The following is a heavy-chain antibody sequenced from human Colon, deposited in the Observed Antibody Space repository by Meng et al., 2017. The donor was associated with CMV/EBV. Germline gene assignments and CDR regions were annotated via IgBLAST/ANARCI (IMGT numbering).Heavy chain of an antibody. Sequence: GGSLRLSCVASGFTFSDYWMSWVRQAPGKGLEWVANIKQDGSEQNYADSVKGRFTMSRDNARNSLFLQMNSLRAADTAVYYCAKGQGILYDWGQGTLVTVSS. CDR1: GFTFSDYW. V-gene: IGHV3-7*01. CDR3: AKGQGILYD. D-gene: IGHD1-14*01. CDR2: IKQDGSEQ. J-gene: IGHJ4*02.